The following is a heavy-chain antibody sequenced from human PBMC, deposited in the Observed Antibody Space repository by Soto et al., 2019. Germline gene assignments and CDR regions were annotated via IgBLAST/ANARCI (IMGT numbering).Heavy chain of an antibody. CDR2: VSAYSGNS. J-gene: IGHJ4*02. CDR3: ARFAMVRPTDY. Sequence: QVQLVQSGAEVKKPGASVKVSCKASGYIFTTYVISWVRQAPGQGLEWMGWVSAYSGNSNYAQKLQGRVTMTTDASTSTAHMQLRSTRPHDPAVYYSARFAMVRPTDYWGQGALVTVAS. D-gene: IGHD3-10*01. CDR1: GYIFTTYV. V-gene: IGHV1-18*01.